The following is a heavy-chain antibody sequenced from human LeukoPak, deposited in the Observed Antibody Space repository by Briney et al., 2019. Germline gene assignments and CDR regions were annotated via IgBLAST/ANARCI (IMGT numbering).Heavy chain of an antibody. CDR2: INHSGST. V-gene: IGHV4-34*01. CDR3: ARKGRAVAGKFDY. J-gene: IGHJ4*02. Sequence: SETLSLTCAVYGGSFSGYYWSWIRQPPGKGLEWIGEINHSGSTNYNPSLKSRVTISVDTSKNQFSLKLSSVTAADTAVYYCARKGRAVAGKFDYWGQGTLVTVSS. D-gene: IGHD6-19*01. CDR1: GGSFSGYY.